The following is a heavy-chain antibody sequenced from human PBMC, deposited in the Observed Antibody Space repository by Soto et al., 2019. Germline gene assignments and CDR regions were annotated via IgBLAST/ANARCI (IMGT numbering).Heavy chain of an antibody. CDR2: ISWNSGSI. J-gene: IGHJ6*02. CDR3: AKSGSYYYYYYGMDV. Sequence: GGSLRLSCAASGLTFDDYAMHWVRQAPGKGLEWVSGISWNSGSIGYADSVKGRFTISRDNAKNSLYLQMNSLRAEDTALYYCAKSGSYYYYYYGMDVWGQGTTVTVSS. V-gene: IGHV3-9*01. D-gene: IGHD1-26*01. CDR1: GLTFDDYA.